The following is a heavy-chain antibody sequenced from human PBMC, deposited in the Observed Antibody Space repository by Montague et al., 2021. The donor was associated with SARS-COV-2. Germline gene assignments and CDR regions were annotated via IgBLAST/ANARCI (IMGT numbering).Heavy chain of an antibody. J-gene: IGHJ4*02. V-gene: IGHV4-39*01. CDR3: ASSSYSSRWYYFDY. Sequence: TLSLTCTVSGVSLSSSSFYWGWIRQPPGKGLEWIGSIYYSGSTYYNPSLKSRVSISVDTSKKQLSLRLSSVTAADTAVYYCASSSYSSRWYYFDYWGQGTLVAVSS. CDR2: IYYSGST. CDR1: GVSLSSSSFY. D-gene: IGHD6-13*01.